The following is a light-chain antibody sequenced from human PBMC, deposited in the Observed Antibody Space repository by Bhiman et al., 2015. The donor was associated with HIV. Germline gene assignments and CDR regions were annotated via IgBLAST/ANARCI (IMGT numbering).Light chain of an antibody. J-gene: IGLJ2*01. Sequence: QSALTQPRSVSGSPGQSVTISCTGTSSDVGGYNYVSWFQQHPGKAPKLMIYDVSERPSGVPARFSGSKSGNTASLTISGLQAEDETDYYCQAWDDSNVVFGGGTKLTVL. CDR3: QAWDDSNVV. CDR2: DVS. V-gene: IGLV2-11*01. CDR1: SSDVGGYNY.